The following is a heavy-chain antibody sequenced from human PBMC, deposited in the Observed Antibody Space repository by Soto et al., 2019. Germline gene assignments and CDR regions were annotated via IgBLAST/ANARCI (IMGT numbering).Heavy chain of an antibody. Sequence: ASVKASCKTSGYTFSNYGINWVRQAPGQGLEWMGWISPYNDYTIYAQKLQGRVTMTTDTSTRTVYMELRGLKSDDPAVYYCARGGYYDNSWGKLSHYGLDVWGQGASVTVSS. V-gene: IGHV1-18*01. D-gene: IGHD3-16*01. CDR3: ARGGYYDNSWGKLSHYGLDV. CDR2: ISPYNDYT. CDR1: GYTFSNYG. J-gene: IGHJ6*02.